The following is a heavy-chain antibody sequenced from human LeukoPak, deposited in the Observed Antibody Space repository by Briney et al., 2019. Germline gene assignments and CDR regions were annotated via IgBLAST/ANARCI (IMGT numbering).Heavy chain of an antibody. V-gene: IGHV4-59*01. D-gene: IGHD3-22*01. Sequence: SETLSLTCTVSGGSISSYYWSWIRQPPGKGLEWIGYIYYSGSTNYNPSLKSRVTISVDTSKNQFSLKLSSVTAADTAVYYCAGVHRNYDYYYFDYWGQGTLVTVSS. CDR1: GGSISSYY. J-gene: IGHJ4*02. CDR2: IYYSGST. CDR3: AGVHRNYDYYYFDY.